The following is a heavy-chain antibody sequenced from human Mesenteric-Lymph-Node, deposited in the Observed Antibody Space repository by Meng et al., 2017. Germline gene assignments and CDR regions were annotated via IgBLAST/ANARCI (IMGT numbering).Heavy chain of an antibody. J-gene: IGHJ2*01. D-gene: IGHD3-22*01. V-gene: IGHV3-11*04. CDR2: ISPTGGSL. CDR3: ARDGRGYYYDSSGYYHWYFDL. CDR1: GFTFTYYY. Sequence: GESRKTSVAASGFTFTYYYMTRTRQPPGQGREWIASISPTGGSLYYDDSVKGRFSISRDNSKSSLSLQMNSLRVDDTAVYYCARDGRGYYYDSSGYYHWYFDLWGRGTLVTVSS.